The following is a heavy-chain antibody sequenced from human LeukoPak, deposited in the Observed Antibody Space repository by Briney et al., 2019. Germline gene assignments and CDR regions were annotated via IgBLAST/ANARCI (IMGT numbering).Heavy chain of an antibody. CDR1: DDSVSSFY. Sequence: SETLSLTCSVSDDSVSSFYWSWIRQTPGKRLEWIGTIYTNGTTHYNPSLKSRVSISVGSKNQFHLNVRYVTAADTAMYYCARRGAADWFDPWGQGTLVTVSS. J-gene: IGHJ5*02. D-gene: IGHD2-15*01. V-gene: IGHV4-59*02. CDR2: IYTNGTT. CDR3: ARRGAADWFDP.